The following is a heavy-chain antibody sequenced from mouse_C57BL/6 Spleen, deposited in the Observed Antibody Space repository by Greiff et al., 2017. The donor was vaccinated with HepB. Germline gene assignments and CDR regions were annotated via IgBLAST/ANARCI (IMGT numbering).Heavy chain of an antibody. CDR3: ARGGYDPFAY. CDR2: ISSGSSTI. D-gene: IGHD2-2*01. Sequence: HLVESGGGLVKPGGSLKLSCAASGFTFRDYGMHWVRQAPEKGLEWVAYISSGSSTIYYADTVKGRFTISRDNDKNTLFLQMTSLRSEDTAMYYCARGGYDPFAYWGQGTLVTVSA. V-gene: IGHV5-17*01. CDR1: GFTFRDYG. J-gene: IGHJ3*01.